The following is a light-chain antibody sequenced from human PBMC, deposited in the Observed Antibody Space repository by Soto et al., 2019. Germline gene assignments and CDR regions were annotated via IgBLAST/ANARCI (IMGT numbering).Light chain of an antibody. CDR1: SSDIGGYNY. CDR3: ISYTLNSIPSV. CDR2: EVS. Sequence: QSALTQPASVSGSPGQSITISCTGTSSDIGGYNYVSWYQQHPGRAPKLIIYEVSYRPSGSSNRFSGSKSGNTASLTISGLQAEDEADYYCISYTLNSIPSVFGTGTKLTVL. V-gene: IGLV2-14*01. J-gene: IGLJ1*01.